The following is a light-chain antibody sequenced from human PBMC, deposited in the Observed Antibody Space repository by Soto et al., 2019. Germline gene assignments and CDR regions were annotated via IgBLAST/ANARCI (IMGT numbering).Light chain of an antibody. V-gene: IGKV1D-12*01. J-gene: IGKJ1*01. CDR3: QQTNSFPRT. Sequence: DIQMTQSPSSVSASVGDRVTITCRASQDIGSWLAWYQQKPGKAPKLLISVASSLQGGVPARFSGSGSGTDFTLTISSLQSEDFATYYCQQTNSFPRTFGQGTKVEIK. CDR2: VAS. CDR1: QDIGSW.